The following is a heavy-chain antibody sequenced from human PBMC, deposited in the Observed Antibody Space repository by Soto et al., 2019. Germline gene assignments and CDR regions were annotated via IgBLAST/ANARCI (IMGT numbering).Heavy chain of an antibody. V-gene: IGHV3-7*01. D-gene: IGHD2-8*02. CDR1: GFALSEHW. J-gene: IGHJ3*01. CDR2: INRDGRDK. CDR3: AVEAWWRLTT. Sequence: VESGGGLVQPGGSLRLPCGASGFALSEHWMSWVGQAPGRGLEWVAKINRDGRDKIYLDSVRGRFTISRDNTKNSLFLQMSSLSDDDTAVYYCAVEAWWRLTTWGQGAMVTVSS.